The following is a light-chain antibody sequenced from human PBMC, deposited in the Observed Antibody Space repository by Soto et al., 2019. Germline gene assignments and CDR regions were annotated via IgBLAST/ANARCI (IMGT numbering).Light chain of an antibody. Sequence: ERVMTQSPATLSVSQGERATLACRASQSINSNLAWYQQKPGQAPRLLIYGTSTRATGIPARFSGSGSGTEFTLTISSLQSEDFAVYYCQQYNNWPLTFGGGTKVEIK. CDR3: QQYNNWPLT. V-gene: IGKV3D-15*01. J-gene: IGKJ4*01. CDR2: GTS. CDR1: QSINSN.